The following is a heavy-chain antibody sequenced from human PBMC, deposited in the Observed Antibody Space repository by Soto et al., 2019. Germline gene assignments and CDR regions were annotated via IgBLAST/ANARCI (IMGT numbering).Heavy chain of an antibody. CDR2: IYNSGST. CDR3: AREDYGDDADAFDI. Sequence: PSETLSLTCAVSGGYISGGYYSWSWIRQPPGKGLEWIGFIYNSGSTYYNPSLKSRVTISVDTSKNQFSLKLSSVTAADTAVYYCAREDYGDDADAFDIWGQGTMVTVSS. J-gene: IGHJ3*02. CDR1: GGYISGGYYS. V-gene: IGHV4-30-2*01. D-gene: IGHD4-17*01.